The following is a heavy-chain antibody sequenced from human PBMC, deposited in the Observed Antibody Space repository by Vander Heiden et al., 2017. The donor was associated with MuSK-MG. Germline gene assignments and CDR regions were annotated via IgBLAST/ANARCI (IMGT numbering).Heavy chain of an antibody. J-gene: IGHJ4*02. Sequence: EVQLVESGGGLVQPGGSLRRSCAGSGLTFSRDTMNWIRQAPGKGLEWVSYISSSSSTIHYADTVKGRITISRDNAKDSLYLQMNSLRAEDTAVYYCASGGDGDGYYNYFDYWGQGTLVTVSS. CDR2: ISSSSSTI. CDR1: GLTFSRDT. V-gene: IGHV3-48*01. D-gene: IGHD1-26*01. CDR3: ASGGDGDGYYNYFDY.